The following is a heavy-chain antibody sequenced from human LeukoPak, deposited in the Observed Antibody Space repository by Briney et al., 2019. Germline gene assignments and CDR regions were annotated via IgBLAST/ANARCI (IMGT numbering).Heavy chain of an antibody. Sequence: PGGSLRLSCAASGFTFSDYYMSWIRQAPGRGLEWLSYISASGTTIFYADSVKGRFTISRDNAKNSLYLQMNSLRAEDTALYYCARDSRGAFDIWGQGTMVTVSS. CDR3: ARDSRGAFDI. CDR2: ISASGTTI. D-gene: IGHD5-12*01. V-gene: IGHV3-11*01. J-gene: IGHJ3*02. CDR1: GFTFSDYY.